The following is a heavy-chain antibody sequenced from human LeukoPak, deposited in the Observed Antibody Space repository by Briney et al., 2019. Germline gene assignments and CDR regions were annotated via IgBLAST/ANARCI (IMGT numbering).Heavy chain of an antibody. D-gene: IGHD4-23*01. Sequence: GGSLRLSCAASGFTVSSNYMSWVRQAPGKGLEWVSVIYSGGSTYYADSVKGRFTISRDNSKNTLYLQMNSLRAEDTAVYYCAREGGIYGGNFGFDYWGQGTLVTVSS. CDR2: IYSGGST. CDR3: AREGGIYGGNFGFDY. V-gene: IGHV3-66*01. J-gene: IGHJ4*02. CDR1: GFTVSSNY.